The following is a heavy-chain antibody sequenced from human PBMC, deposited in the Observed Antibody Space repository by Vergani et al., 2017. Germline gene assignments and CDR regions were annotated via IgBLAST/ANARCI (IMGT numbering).Heavy chain of an antibody. Sequence: QVQLQESGPGLVKPSQTLSLNCTASGGSISSGGYYWSWIRQHPGKGLEWIGYIYYSGSTYYNPSLKSRVTITVDTSKIQFSLKLSSVTAADTAVYYCARAQLSSFEYWGQGTLVTVSS. J-gene: IGHJ4*02. V-gene: IGHV4-31*03. D-gene: IGHD5-18*01. CDR3: ARAQLSSFEY. CDR2: IYYSGST. CDR1: GGSISSGGYY.